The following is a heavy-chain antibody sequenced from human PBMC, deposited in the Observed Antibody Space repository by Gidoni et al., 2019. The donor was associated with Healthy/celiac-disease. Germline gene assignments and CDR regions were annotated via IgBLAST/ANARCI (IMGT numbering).Heavy chain of an antibody. J-gene: IGHJ3*02. Sequence: EVQLVPSGAEVNKPGESLKFSCTGSGYSFTSYWIGWVRQMPGKGLEWMGIIYPGDSDTRYSPSFQGQVTSSADKSISTAYRQWSSLKASDTAMYYCARPAATVTLIDAFDIWGQGTMVTVSS. CDR2: IYPGDSDT. CDR1: GYSFTSYW. D-gene: IGHD4-17*01. CDR3: ARPAATVTLIDAFDI. V-gene: IGHV5-51*01.